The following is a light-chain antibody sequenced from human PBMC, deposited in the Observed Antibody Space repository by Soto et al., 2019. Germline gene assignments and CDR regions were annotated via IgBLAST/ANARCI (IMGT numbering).Light chain of an antibody. Sequence: QSVLTQPHSVSAAPGQTVTISCSGSSSNIGNNYVSWYQQLPGTAPKLLIYDNNKRPSGIPDRFSGSKSGTSATLGITGLQTGDEADYYCGTWDSSLSVVFGGGTQLTVL. V-gene: IGLV1-51*01. CDR2: DNN. CDR3: GTWDSSLSVV. CDR1: SSNIGNNY. J-gene: IGLJ2*01.